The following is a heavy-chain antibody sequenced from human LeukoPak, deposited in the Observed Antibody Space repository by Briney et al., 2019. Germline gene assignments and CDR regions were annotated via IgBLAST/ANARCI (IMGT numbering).Heavy chain of an antibody. D-gene: IGHD1-26*01. Sequence: GGSLRLSCAASGFTFSSYAMHWVRQAPGKGLQYVSAISSNGGSTYYANSLKGRFIISRDNSKNTLYLQMGSLRAEDMAVYYCARRGSYYGDSMDYWGQGTLVTVSS. J-gene: IGHJ4*02. CDR2: ISSNGGST. CDR3: ARRGSYYGDSMDY. V-gene: IGHV3-64*01. CDR1: GFTFSSYA.